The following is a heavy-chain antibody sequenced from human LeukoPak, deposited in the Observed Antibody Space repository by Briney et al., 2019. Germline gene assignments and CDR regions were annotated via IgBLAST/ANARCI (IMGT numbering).Heavy chain of an antibody. D-gene: IGHD6-19*01. CDR1: GYTFTGYY. Sequence: ASVKVSCTASGYTFTGYYIHWVRQAPGQGLEWMGWINPNSGGSNYAQKFQGRVTMTRDTSISTAYMELSRLRSDDTAVYYCARQGSGWYYFDYWGQGTLVTVSS. V-gene: IGHV1-2*02. CDR3: ARQGSGWYYFDY. J-gene: IGHJ4*02. CDR2: INPNSGGS.